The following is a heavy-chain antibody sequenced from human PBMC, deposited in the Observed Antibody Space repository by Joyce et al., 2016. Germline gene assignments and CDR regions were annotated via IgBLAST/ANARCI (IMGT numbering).Heavy chain of an antibody. CDR3: TSRAAAGTMNYFDY. CDR1: GFTFSGST. CDR2: IRNKVNSYAT. D-gene: IGHD6-13*01. V-gene: IGHV3-73*02. Sequence: EVQLVESGGGLVQPGGSLRLSCVAFGFTFSGSTMHWVRQASGKGLEWVGRIRNKVNSYATAYAASVKGRFSITRDDSENTAYLQMNSLKTEDTAVYYCTSRAAAGTMNYFDYWGQGTLVTVSS. J-gene: IGHJ4*02.